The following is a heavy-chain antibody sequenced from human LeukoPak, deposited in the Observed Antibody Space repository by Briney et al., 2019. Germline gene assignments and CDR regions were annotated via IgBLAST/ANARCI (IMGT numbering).Heavy chain of an antibody. J-gene: IGHJ4*02. CDR3: ARGGRCTNGVCYTPWPPYDY. Sequence: ASVKVSCKASGYTFTSYYMHWVRQAPGQGLEWMGIINPSGGSTSYAQKFQGRVTMTRDTSTSTVYMELSSLRSEDTAVYYCARGGRCTNGVCYTPWPPYDYWGQGTLVTVSS. CDR1: GYTFTSYY. V-gene: IGHV1-46*01. D-gene: IGHD2-8*01. CDR2: INPSGGST.